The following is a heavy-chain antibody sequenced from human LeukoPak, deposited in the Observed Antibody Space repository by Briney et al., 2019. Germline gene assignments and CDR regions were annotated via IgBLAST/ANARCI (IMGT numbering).Heavy chain of an antibody. CDR1: GGSISSGDYY. Sequence: SETLSLTCTVSGGSISSGDYYWSWIRQPPGTGLEWIGYIYYSGSTYYNPSLKSRVTISVDTSKNQFSLKLSSVTAADTAVYYCARVLSGDSSGYLYYYYYYYMDVWGKGTTVTVSS. CDR2: IYYSGST. J-gene: IGHJ6*03. V-gene: IGHV4-30-4*08. D-gene: IGHD3-22*01. CDR3: ARVLSGDSSGYLYYYYYYYMDV.